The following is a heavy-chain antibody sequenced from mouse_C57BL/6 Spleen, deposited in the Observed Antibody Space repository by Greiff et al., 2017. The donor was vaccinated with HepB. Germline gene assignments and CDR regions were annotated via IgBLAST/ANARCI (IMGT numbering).Heavy chain of an antibody. D-gene: IGHD1-1*01. CDR2: IYPGSGST. J-gene: IGHJ4*01. CDR1: GYTFTSYW. CDR3: ARSGGSRFRAYYAMDY. V-gene: IGHV1-55*01. Sequence: VQLQQPGAELVKPGASVKMSCKASGYTFTSYWITWVKQRPGQGLEWIGDIYPGSGSTNYNEKFKSKATLTVDTSSSTAYMQLSSLTSEDSAVYYCARSGGSRFRAYYAMDYWGQGTSVTVSS.